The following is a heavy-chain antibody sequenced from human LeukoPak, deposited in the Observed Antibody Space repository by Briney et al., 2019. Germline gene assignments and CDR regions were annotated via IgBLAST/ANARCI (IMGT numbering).Heavy chain of an antibody. CDR1: GFTFSSYW. V-gene: IGHV3-7*03. Sequence: PGGSLRLSCAASGFTFSSYWMSWVRQAPGKGLEWVANIKQDGSEKYYVDSVKGRFTISRDNAKNSLYLQMNSLRAEDTAVYYCAKDRSVAGSDAFDIWGQGTMVTVSS. CDR3: AKDRSVAGSDAFDI. CDR2: IKQDGSEK. J-gene: IGHJ3*02. D-gene: IGHD6-19*01.